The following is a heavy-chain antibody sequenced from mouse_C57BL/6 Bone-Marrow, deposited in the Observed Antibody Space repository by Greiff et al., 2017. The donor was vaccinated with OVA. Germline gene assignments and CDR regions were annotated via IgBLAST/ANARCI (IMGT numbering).Heavy chain of an antibody. J-gene: IGHJ2*01. Sequence: EVQLQQSGPELVKPGASVKMSCKASGYTFTDYNMHWVKQSHGKSLEWIGYINPNNGGTSYNQKFKGKATLTVNKSSSTAYMELRSLTSEDSAVYYCASAYYGSSPPFDYWGQGTTLTVSS. CDR1: GYTFTDYN. D-gene: IGHD1-1*01. CDR3: ASAYYGSSPPFDY. V-gene: IGHV1-22*01. CDR2: INPNNGGT.